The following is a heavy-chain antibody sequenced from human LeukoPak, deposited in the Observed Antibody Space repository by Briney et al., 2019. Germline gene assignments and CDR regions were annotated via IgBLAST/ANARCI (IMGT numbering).Heavy chain of an antibody. J-gene: IGHJ3*02. CDR1: GFTFSSYW. V-gene: IGHV3-7*01. D-gene: IGHD3-22*01. CDR2: IKQDGSEK. CDR3: ARDPSYYDSSGYSDAFDI. Sequence: GGSLSLSCAASGFTFSSYWMTWIRQAPGKGLEWVANIKQDGSEKYYVDSVKGRFTISRDNAKNSLYLQMNSLRAEDTAVYYCARDPSYYDSSGYSDAFDIWGQGTMVTVSS.